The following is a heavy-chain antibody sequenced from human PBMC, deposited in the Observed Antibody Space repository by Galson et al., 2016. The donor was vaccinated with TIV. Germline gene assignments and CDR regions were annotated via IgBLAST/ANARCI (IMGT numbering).Heavy chain of an antibody. CDR3: SRLVSRYCFPTSCPFSVHWFDP. Sequence: QSGAEVKKPGESLKISCKASHSSFYGYWIAWVRQMPGNGLEWMGIIYPDDSNTIYSPSFEGQVTLSADTSINTAYLQWSRLKASDTVTYYCSRLVSRYCFPTSCPFSVHWFDPWGQGTLVTVSS. CDR2: IYPDDSNT. J-gene: IGHJ5*02. CDR1: HSSFYGYW. D-gene: IGHD2-15*01. V-gene: IGHV5-51*01.